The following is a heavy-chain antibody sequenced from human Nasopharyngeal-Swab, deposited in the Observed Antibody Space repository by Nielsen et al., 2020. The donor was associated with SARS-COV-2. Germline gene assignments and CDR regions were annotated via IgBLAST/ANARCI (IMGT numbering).Heavy chain of an antibody. Sequence: GESLKISCAASGFTFSSYSMNWVRQAPGKGLEWVSYISSSSSTIYYADSVKGRFTISRDNAKNSLYLQMNSLRDEDTAVYYCARDGITIFGVEYYYYGMDVWGKGPRSPSPQ. V-gene: IGHV3-48*02. CDR1: GFTFSSYS. CDR3: ARDGITIFGVEYYYYGMDV. D-gene: IGHD3-3*01. CDR2: ISSSSSTI. J-gene: IGHJ6*01.